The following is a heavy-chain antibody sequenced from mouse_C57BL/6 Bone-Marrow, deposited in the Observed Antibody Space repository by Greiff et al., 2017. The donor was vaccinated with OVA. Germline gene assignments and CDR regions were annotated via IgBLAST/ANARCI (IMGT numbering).Heavy chain of an antibody. CDR2: INTNYVTT. CDR1: GYSFTDYK. CDR3: ARGSPLFAY. V-gene: IGHV1-39*01. Sequence: VQLKESGPELVKPGASVKISCKASGYSFTDYKMNWVKQSNGKRHEWIGVINTNYVTTSYNQKFKGKATLPVDQSSSTAYMQLNSLTSEDSAVYYCARGSPLFAYWGQGTLVTVSA. D-gene: IGHD1-1*01. J-gene: IGHJ3*01.